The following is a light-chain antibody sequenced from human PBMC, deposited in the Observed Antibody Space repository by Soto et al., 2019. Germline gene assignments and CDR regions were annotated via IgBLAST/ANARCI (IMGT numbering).Light chain of an antibody. CDR1: RSNIGDNY. CDR2: RND. V-gene: IGLV1-47*01. Sequence: QSVLTQPPPASGTPGQRVTISCSGSRSNIGDNYVCWYQQLPGTAPKLLIYRNDQRPSGVPDRFSGSKSGTSASLAISGLRSEDEADYYCAAWDDSLSVLFGTGTKLTVL. CDR3: AAWDDSLSVL. J-gene: IGLJ1*01.